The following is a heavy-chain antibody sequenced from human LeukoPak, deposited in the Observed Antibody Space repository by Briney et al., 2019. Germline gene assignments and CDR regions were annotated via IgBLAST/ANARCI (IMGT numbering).Heavy chain of an antibody. D-gene: IGHD2-15*01. Sequence: GGTLRLSCAASGFTFSSYGMSWVRQAPGKGLEWVSAISGSGGSTYYADSVKGRFTISRDSSKNTLYLQMNSLRAEDAAVYYCAKAPVTTCSGAYCYPFDYWGQGTLVTVSS. J-gene: IGHJ4*02. V-gene: IGHV3-23*01. CDR1: GFTFSSYG. CDR2: ISGSGGST. CDR3: AKAPVTTCSGAYCYPFDY.